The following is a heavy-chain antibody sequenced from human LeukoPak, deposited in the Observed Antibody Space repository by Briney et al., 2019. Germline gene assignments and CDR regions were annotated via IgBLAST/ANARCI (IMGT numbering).Heavy chain of an antibody. D-gene: IGHD5-18*01. J-gene: IGHJ4*02. CDR3: AGGRIQLWLRHACYFDY. V-gene: IGHV4-34*01. Sequence: SETLSLTCAVYGGSFSGYYWSWIRQPPGKGLEWIGEINHSGSTNYNPSLKSGVTISVDTSKNQFSLKLSSVTAADTAVYYCAGGRIQLWLRHACYFDYWGQGTLVTVSS. CDR1: GGSFSGYY. CDR2: INHSGST.